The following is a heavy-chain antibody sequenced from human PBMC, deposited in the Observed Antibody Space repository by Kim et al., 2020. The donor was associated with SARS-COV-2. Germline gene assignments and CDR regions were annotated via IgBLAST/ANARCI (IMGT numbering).Heavy chain of an antibody. CDR1: GFTFSSYW. CDR3: ARHLGYCSGGSCYWHDRLRYYYYGMDV. J-gene: IGHJ6*02. D-gene: IGHD2-15*01. Sequence: GGSLRLCCAASGFTFSSYWMSWVRQAPGKGLEWVANIKQDGSEKYYVDSVKGRFTISRDNAKNSLYLQMNSLRAEDTAVYYCARHLGYCSGGSCYWHDRLRYYYYGMDVWGQGTTVTVSS. V-gene: IGHV3-7*01. CDR2: IKQDGSEK.